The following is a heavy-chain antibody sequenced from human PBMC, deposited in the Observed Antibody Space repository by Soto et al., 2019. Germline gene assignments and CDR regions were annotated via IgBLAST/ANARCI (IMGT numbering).Heavy chain of an antibody. CDR1: GGSISSGGYY. J-gene: IGHJ5*02. D-gene: IGHD2-21*02. CDR2: IYYSGST. CDR3: ARDAYCGGDCYSPWFDP. V-gene: IGHV4-31*01. Sequence: QVQLQESGPGLVKPSQTLSLTCTVSGGSISSGGYYWSWIRQHPGKGLEWIGYIYYSGSTYYNPSLNTLVTISVDTSNNQFSLKLSSVTAADTAVYYCARDAYCGGDCYSPWFDPWGQGTLVTVSS.